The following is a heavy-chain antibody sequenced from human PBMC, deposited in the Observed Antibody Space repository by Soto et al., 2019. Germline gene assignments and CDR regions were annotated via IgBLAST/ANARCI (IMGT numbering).Heavy chain of an antibody. CDR3: ARDDWSYGVPIGY. J-gene: IGHJ4*02. V-gene: IGHV3-23*01. Sequence: EVQLLESGGGLVQPGGSLRPSCAASGFNFDNVMSWVRQAPGKGLEWVSTISGSGGRTYYSDSVRGRFTISRDNSKNTLYLQMTSLRVEDTAVYYWARDDWSYGVPIGYWGQGSLVTVSS. CDR2: ISGSGGRT. D-gene: IGHD3-10*01. CDR1: GFNFDNV.